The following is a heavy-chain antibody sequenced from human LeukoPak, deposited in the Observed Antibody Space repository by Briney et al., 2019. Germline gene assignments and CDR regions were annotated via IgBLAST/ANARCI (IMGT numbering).Heavy chain of an antibody. J-gene: IGHJ2*01. CDR2: ISPSSITR. CDR3: AKDLKGLDYVGTYFDL. V-gene: IGHV3-23*01. Sequence: GGSLRLSCAASGFTFKDYAMNWVRQAPGKGLERVAAISPSSITRLYIDAVKDRFTISRDNSKTTLYLQMDNLGAEDTAVYYCAKDLKGLDYVGTYFDLWGRGTLVTVSS. D-gene: IGHD3-16*01. CDR1: GFTFKDYA.